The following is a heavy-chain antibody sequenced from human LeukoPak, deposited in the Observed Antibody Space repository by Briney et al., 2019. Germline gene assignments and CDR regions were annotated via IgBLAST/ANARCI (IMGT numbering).Heavy chain of an antibody. CDR2: IKQDGSEK. Sequence: GGSLRLSCAASGFTFSSYWMSWVRQAPGKGLEWVANIKQDGSEKYYVDSVKGRFTIPRDNAKNSLYLQMNSLRAEDTAVYHCARETLGYCSGGSCRLSWTPILDYWGQGTLVTVSS. D-gene: IGHD2-15*01. V-gene: IGHV3-7*01. J-gene: IGHJ4*02. CDR1: GFTFSSYW. CDR3: ARETLGYCSGGSCRLSWTPILDY.